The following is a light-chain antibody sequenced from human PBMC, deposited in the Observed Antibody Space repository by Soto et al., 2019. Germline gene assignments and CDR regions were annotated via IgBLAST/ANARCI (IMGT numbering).Light chain of an antibody. CDR2: EVS. CDR3: SSYTSSSTPVV. Sequence: QYALTQPASVSGSPGQSITISCTGTSSDVGGYNYVSWYQQHPGKAPKLMIYEVSNRPSGVSNRFSGSKSGNTASLTISGLHAEHEADYYCSSYTSSSTPVVFGGGTKLTVL. CDR1: SSDVGGYNY. J-gene: IGLJ2*01. V-gene: IGLV2-14*01.